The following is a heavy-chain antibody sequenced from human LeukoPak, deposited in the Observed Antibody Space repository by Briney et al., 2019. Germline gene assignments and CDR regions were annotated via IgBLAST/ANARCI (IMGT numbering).Heavy chain of an antibody. V-gene: IGHV3-30-3*01. Sequence: PGGSLRLSCAASGFTFSSYVMHWVRQAPGKGLEWVAVISYDGSNKYYADSVKGRFTISRDNSKNTLFLQMNSLRAEDTAIYYCARDMSPSGSHVPWYFDLWGRGTLVTVSS. CDR2: ISYDGSNK. CDR3: ARDMSPSGSHVPWYFDL. CDR1: GFTFSSYV. J-gene: IGHJ2*01. D-gene: IGHD1-26*01.